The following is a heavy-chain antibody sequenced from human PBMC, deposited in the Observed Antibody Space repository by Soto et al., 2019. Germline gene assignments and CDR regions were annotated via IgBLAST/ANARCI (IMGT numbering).Heavy chain of an antibody. CDR3: ARDVDTTMVMGIDY. Sequence: EVQLAESGGGLVKPGGSLRLSCVASGFTFSTYSMNWVRQAPGKGLEGVSSIRSSSSYIYYADSVKGRFTISRDNAKNSLYLQMNSLSAEDTAVYYCARDVDTTMVMGIDYWVQGTLVTVTS. CDR1: GFTFSTYS. J-gene: IGHJ4*02. D-gene: IGHD5-18*01. V-gene: IGHV3-21*01. CDR2: IRSSSSYI.